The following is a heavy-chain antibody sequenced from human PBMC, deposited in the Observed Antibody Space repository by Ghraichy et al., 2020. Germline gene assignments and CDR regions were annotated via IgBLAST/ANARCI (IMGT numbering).Heavy chain of an antibody. CDR1: GGTFSSYA. V-gene: IGHV1-69*13. D-gene: IGHD3-22*01. CDR2: FIPIFGTA. J-gene: IGHJ2*01. Sequence: SVKVSCKASGGTFSSYAISWVRQAPGQGLEWMGGFIPIFGTANYAQKFQGRVTITADESTSTAYMELSSLRSEDTAVYYCARGYYYDSSPHYWYFDLWGRGTLVTVSS. CDR3: ARGYYYDSSPHYWYFDL.